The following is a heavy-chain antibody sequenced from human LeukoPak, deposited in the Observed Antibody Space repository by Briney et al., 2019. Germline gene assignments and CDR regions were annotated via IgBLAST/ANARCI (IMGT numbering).Heavy chain of an antibody. J-gene: IGHJ4*02. Sequence: GASVKVSCKASGGTFSSYTISWVRQAPGQGLEWMGRIIPILGIANYAQKFQGRVTITADKSTSTAYMELSSLRSEDTAVYYCARGLAYCGGDCYSGVGYWGQGTLVTVSS. CDR1: GGTFSSYT. D-gene: IGHD2-21*01. V-gene: IGHV1-69*02. CDR2: IIPILGIA. CDR3: ARGLAYCGGDCYSGVGY.